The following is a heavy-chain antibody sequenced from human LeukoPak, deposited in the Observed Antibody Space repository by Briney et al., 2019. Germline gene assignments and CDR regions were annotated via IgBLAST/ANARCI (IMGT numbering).Heavy chain of an antibody. V-gene: IGHV1-69*04. CDR3: ARDGEAANYGMDV. CDR2: IIPILGIA. CDR1: GGTFSSYT. D-gene: IGHD2-15*01. Sequence: SVKVSCKASGGTFSSYTISWVRQTPGQGLEWMGRIIPILGIANYAQKFQGRVTITADKSTSTAYMELSSLRSEDTAVYYCARDGEAANYGMDVWGQGTTVTVSS. J-gene: IGHJ6*02.